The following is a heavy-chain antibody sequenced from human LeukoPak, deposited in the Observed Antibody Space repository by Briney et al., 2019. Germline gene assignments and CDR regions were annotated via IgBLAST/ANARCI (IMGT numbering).Heavy chain of an antibody. D-gene: IGHD5-24*01. CDR2: IIPIFGTA. Sequence: SVKVSCKASGGTFSSYAISWVRQAPGQGLEWMGGIIPIFGTANYAQKFQGRVTITADESTSTVYMELSSLRSEDTAIYYCARIRDGYNDAYDIWGQGTVVTVPS. J-gene: IGHJ3*02. V-gene: IGHV1-69*13. CDR1: GGTFSSYA. CDR3: ARIRDGYNDAYDI.